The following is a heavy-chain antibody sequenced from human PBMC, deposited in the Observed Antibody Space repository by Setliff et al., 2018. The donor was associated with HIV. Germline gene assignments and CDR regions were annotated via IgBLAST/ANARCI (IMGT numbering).Heavy chain of an antibody. CDR3: ARDRTAGYNYDYGY. V-gene: IGHV1-46*01. J-gene: IGHJ4*02. CDR1: GYTFTNYC. D-gene: IGHD3-16*01. Sequence: ASVKVSCKASGYTFTNYCIHWVRQAPGQGLEWLGMFNPSGGRTAYAQKFQGRVTMTRDTSTTTVYMDLSGLRSGDTAVYYCARDRTAGYNYDYGYWGQGTLVTVSS. CDR2: FNPSGGRT.